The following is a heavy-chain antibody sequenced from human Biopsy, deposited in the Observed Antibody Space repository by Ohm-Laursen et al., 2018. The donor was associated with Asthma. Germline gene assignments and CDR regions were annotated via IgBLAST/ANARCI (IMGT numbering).Heavy chain of an antibody. CDR3: AKATLGDIGKDY. D-gene: IGHD2-21*01. J-gene: IGHJ4*02. Sequence: SLRLSCAASGFTFDDYGMHWVRQAPGKGLEWVSGISWNSGSIGYADSVKGRFTISRDNAKNSLYLQMNSLRVEDTALYYCAKATLGDIGKDYWGQGALVTVSS. CDR1: GFTFDDYG. CDR2: ISWNSGSI. V-gene: IGHV3-9*01.